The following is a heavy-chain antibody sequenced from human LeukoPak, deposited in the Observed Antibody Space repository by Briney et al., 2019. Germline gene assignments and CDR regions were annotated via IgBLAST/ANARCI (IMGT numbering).Heavy chain of an antibody. CDR3: AKGPYYVWGSFDY. D-gene: IGHD3-16*01. J-gene: IGHJ4*02. Sequence: LSGGSLRLSCAASGFTFSSYGMHWVRQAPGKGLEWVAFIRYDGSNKYYADSVKGRFTISRDNSKNTLYLQMNSLRAEDTAVYYCAKGPYYVWGSFDYWGQGTLVTVSS. V-gene: IGHV3-30*02. CDR2: IRYDGSNK. CDR1: GFTFSSYG.